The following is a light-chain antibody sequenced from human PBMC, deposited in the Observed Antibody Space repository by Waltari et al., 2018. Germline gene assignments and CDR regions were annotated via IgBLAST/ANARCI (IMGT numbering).Light chain of an antibody. CDR1: QSVSSS. Sequence: EIVLTQSPATLSLSPGERATLSCRASQSVSSSLAWYQQKPGQAPRLLIYGESSRATGIPDRFSGSGSGTDFTLTISSLEPEDFAVYYCQQYSNWPLTFGGGTKVEIK. J-gene: IGKJ4*01. CDR3: QQYSNWPLT. V-gene: IGKV3-15*01. CDR2: GES.